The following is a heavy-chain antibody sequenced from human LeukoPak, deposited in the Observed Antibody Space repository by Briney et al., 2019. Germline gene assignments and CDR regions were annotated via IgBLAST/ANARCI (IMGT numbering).Heavy chain of an antibody. J-gene: IGHJ4*02. D-gene: IGHD4-11*01. Sequence: SETLSLTCTVSGXSISSYYWSWIRQPPGKGQEWIGYIYYSGSTNYNPSLKSRVTISVDTSKNQFSLKLSSVTAADTAVYYCARWYSNFAFDYWGQGTLVTVSS. V-gene: IGHV4-59*01. CDR1: GXSISSYY. CDR2: IYYSGST. CDR3: ARWYSNFAFDY.